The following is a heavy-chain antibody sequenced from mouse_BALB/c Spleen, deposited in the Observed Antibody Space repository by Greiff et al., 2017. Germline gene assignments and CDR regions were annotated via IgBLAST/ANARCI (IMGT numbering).Heavy chain of an antibody. D-gene: IGHD2-1*01. CDR1: GYSITSGYY. Sequence: EVKLQESGPGLVKPSQSLSLTCSVTGYSITSGYYWNWIRQFPGNKLEWMGYISYDGSNNYNPSLKNRISITRDTSKNQFFLKLNSVTTEDTATYYCAAPYGNYRGWFAYWGQGTLVTVSA. V-gene: IGHV3-6*02. CDR3: AAPYGNYRGWFAY. J-gene: IGHJ3*01. CDR2: ISYDGSN.